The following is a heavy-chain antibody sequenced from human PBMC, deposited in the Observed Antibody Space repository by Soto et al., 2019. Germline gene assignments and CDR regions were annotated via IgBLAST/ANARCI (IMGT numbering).Heavy chain of an antibody. Sequence: QVQVVESGGGVVQPGRSLRLSCAASGFTLSCCGMHWVRQAPGKGLEWVAVITYDGNNKHYADSVKGRFTISRDSSENTVYLQINSLRVEDSAVYYCAKEQSSGYYRVVDYWGQGTLVTVSS. CDR3: AKEQSSGYYRVVDY. D-gene: IGHD6-19*01. J-gene: IGHJ4*02. CDR1: GFTLSCCG. CDR2: ITYDGNNK. V-gene: IGHV3-30*18.